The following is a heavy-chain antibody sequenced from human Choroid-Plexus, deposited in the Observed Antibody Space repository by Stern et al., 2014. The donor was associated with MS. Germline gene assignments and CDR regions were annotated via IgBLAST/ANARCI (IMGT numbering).Heavy chain of an antibody. V-gene: IGHV3-30*18. J-gene: IGHJ5*02. Sequence: DQLVESGGGVVQPGRPLRLSCVASGFTFGSCAMHWVRQAPGKGLGGVAGVSYDGSNKYYADSVKGRFTISRDNSQNTLYMQMSSLRPEDTAVYYCAKDRQYLTYFFDHWGQGSLVTVSS. CDR1: GFTFGSCA. D-gene: IGHD2/OR15-2a*01. CDR3: AKDRQYLTYFFDH. CDR2: VSYDGSNK.